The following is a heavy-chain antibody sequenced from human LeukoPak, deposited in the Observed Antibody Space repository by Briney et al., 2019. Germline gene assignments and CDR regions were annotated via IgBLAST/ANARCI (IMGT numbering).Heavy chain of an antibody. CDR2: ISSSGGST. CDR3: AKIRSGWEFDY. J-gene: IGHJ4*02. D-gene: IGHD6-19*01. CDR1: GFTFNNYA. V-gene: IGHV3-23*01. Sequence: GGSLRLSCAASGFTFNNYAMTWVRQAPGKGLEWASGISSSGGSTYYADSVKGRFTISKDNSKNTLYLQMNSLRAEDTAVYYCAKIRSGWEFDYWGQGALVTVSS.